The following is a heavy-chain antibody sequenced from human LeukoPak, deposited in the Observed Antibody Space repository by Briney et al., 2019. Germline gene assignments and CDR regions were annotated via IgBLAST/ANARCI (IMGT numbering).Heavy chain of an antibody. D-gene: IGHD1-7*01. CDR2: INWNGRSR. V-gene: IGHV3-20*04. CDR3: ARPLGITGTTPFDF. Sequence: GGSLRLSCVASGFTFNDSGMSWVRQAPGKGLEWISGINWNGRSRGYADSVKGRFTISRDNAKNSPYLEMNSLRAEDTALYFCARPLGITGTTPFDFWGQGTRVTVSS. J-gene: IGHJ4*02. CDR1: GFTFNDSG.